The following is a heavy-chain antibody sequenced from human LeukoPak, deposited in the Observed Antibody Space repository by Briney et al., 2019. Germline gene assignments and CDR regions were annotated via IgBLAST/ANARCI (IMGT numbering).Heavy chain of an antibody. Sequence: SETLSLTCTVSGGSISSYYWGWIRQPPGKGLEWIGSIYYSGSTYYNPSLKSRVTISVDTSKNQFSLKLSSVTAADTALYYCARHSSSNSYTPFDYWGQGTLVTVSS. CDR3: ARHSSSNSYTPFDY. CDR2: IYYSGST. D-gene: IGHD2-2*02. CDR1: GGSISSYY. J-gene: IGHJ4*02. V-gene: IGHV4-39*01.